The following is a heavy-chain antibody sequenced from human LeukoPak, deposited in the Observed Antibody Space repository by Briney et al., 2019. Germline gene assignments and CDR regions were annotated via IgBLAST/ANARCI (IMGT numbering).Heavy chain of an antibody. CDR2: IYPGDSDT. CDR1: GYSFTSDC. CDR3: AVKTGTTPYYYGMDV. Sequence: GESLKIYCKGFGYSFTSDCIGWVRQMPGKGLEWMGIIYPGDSDTRYSPSFQGQVTISADKSISTAYLQWSSLEASDTAMYYCAVKTGTTPYYYGMDVWGQGTTVTVSS. J-gene: IGHJ6*02. D-gene: IGHD1-7*01. V-gene: IGHV5-51*01.